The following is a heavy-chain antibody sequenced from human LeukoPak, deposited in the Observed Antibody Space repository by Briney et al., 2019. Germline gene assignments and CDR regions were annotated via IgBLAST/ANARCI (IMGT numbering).Heavy chain of an antibody. D-gene: IGHD6-19*01. CDR1: GFTFSSYS. V-gene: IGHV3-15*01. CDR2: IKSKTDGGTT. CDR3: TTGYSSGWYFPGLDY. Sequence: PGGSLRLSCAASGFTFSSYSMNWARQAPGKGLEWVGRIKSKTDGGTTDYAAPVKGRFTISRDDSKNTLYLQMNSLKTEDTAVYYCTTGYSSGWYFPGLDYWGQGTLVTVSS. J-gene: IGHJ4*02.